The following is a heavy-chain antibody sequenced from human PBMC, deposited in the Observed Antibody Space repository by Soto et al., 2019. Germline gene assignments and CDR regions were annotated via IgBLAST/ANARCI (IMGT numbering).Heavy chain of an antibody. V-gene: IGHV4-34*01. D-gene: IGHD3-16*01. Sequence: QVQLQQWGAGLLKPSETLSLTCAVYGGSVNSGNYYWSWIRQPPGKGLEWIGEMSHNGGTHCNPSLNSRVTISVDTSKNQFSLRMSSVTAADTALYYCARVERGNATTVVDAFDIWGPGTLVTVSS. CDR1: GGSVNSGNYY. CDR2: MSHNGGT. J-gene: IGHJ3*02. CDR3: ARVERGNATTVVDAFDI.